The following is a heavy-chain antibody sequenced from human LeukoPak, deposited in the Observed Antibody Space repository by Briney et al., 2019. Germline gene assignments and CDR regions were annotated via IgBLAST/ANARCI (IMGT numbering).Heavy chain of an antibody. CDR3: ARPYYYSSGSY. J-gene: IGHJ4*02. Sequence: PGGSLRLSCAASGFSFSNYWMSWVRQALGKGLEWVATIEQDGSEKYYVDSVKGRFTVSRDNANNSLYLQMNSLRAEDTAVYFCARPYYYSSGSYWGRGTLVTVSS. V-gene: IGHV3-7*01. CDR1: GFSFSNYW. D-gene: IGHD3-10*01. CDR2: IEQDGSEK.